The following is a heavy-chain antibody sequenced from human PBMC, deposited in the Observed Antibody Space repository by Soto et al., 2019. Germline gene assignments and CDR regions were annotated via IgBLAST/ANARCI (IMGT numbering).Heavy chain of an antibody. D-gene: IGHD6-13*01. CDR3: GRAHRDLQQLVHYYYSMDV. CDR1: VGSISSGDYY. V-gene: IGHV4-30-4*01. Sequence: QVQLQESGPGLVKPSQTLSLTCTVSVGSISSGDYYWSWIRQPPGKGLEWIGYIHYSGSTYHNPSLKSRVTISVDTSRIQFPQKLTLVTAADTPLYYSGRAHRDLQQLVHYYYSMDVWGQGTTVTVSS. CDR2: IHYSGST. J-gene: IGHJ6*02.